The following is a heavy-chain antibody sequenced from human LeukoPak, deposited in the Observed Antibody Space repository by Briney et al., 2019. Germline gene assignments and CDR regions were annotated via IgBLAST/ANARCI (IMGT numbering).Heavy chain of an antibody. Sequence: PSETLSLTCAVYGGSFSGYYWSWIRQPPGKGLEWVGEINHSGSTNYNPSLKSRVTISVDTSKNQFPLKLSSVTAADTAVYYCASIRNTYYYDPDAFDIWGQGTMVTVSS. J-gene: IGHJ3*02. CDR1: GGSFSGYY. CDR3: ASIRNTYYYDPDAFDI. V-gene: IGHV4-34*01. D-gene: IGHD3-22*01. CDR2: INHSGST.